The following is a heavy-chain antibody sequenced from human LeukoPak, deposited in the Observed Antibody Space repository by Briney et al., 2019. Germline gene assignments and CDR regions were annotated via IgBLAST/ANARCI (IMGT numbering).Heavy chain of an antibody. V-gene: IGHV3-48*04. Sequence: TGGSLRLSCAASGFTFSSYSMNWVRQAPGKGLEWVSYISSSSSTIYYADSVKGRFTISRDNAKNSLYLQMNSLRAEDTAVYYCARDYDLWSGYSALDPWGQRTLVTVSS. D-gene: IGHD3-3*01. J-gene: IGHJ5*02. CDR3: ARDYDLWSGYSALDP. CDR1: GFTFSSYS. CDR2: ISSSSSTI.